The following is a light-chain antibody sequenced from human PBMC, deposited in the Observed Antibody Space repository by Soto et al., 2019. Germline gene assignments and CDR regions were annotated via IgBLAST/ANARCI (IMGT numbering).Light chain of an antibody. J-gene: IGKJ1*01. CDR3: QQYNSYSGT. V-gene: IGKV1-5*01. CDR2: DAS. Sequence: IQMTQSPSTLSASVGDRVTITCRASQSISSWLAWYQQKPGKAPKLLIYDASSLESWVPSRFSGSGSGTEFPLASSSLQPDDFATYYCQQYNSYSGTFGQGPKVEIQ. CDR1: QSISSW.